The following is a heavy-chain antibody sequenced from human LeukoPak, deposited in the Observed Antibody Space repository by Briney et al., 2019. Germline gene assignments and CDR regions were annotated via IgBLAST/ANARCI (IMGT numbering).Heavy chain of an antibody. Sequence: PGGSLRVSCTASGFTFGDYAMSWVRQAPGKGLEWVGFIRSKAYGGTTEYAASVKGRFTISRDDSKSIAYLQMNSLKTEDTAVYYCTRVVAAAGPGLYYYYYGMDVWGQGTTVTVSS. J-gene: IGHJ6*02. CDR3: TRVVAAAGPGLYYYYYGMDV. CDR2: IRSKAYGGTT. V-gene: IGHV3-49*04. CDR1: GFTFGDYA. D-gene: IGHD6-13*01.